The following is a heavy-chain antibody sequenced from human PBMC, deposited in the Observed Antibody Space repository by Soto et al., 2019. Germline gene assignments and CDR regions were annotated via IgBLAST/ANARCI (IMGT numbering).Heavy chain of an antibody. CDR2: VSPYNGDA. Sequence: GASVKVSCKASGYTFMSNALSWVRQAPGQGPEWIGRVSPYNGDANYAQKFQGRVTITTDTSTNTAYMDLRSLKSDDTAVYFCARDFLTRISWGSTTAQYSYYGMEVWGQGTTVTVSS. CDR1: GYTFMSNA. CDR3: ARDFLTRISWGSTTAQYSYYGMEV. D-gene: IGHD3-9*01. J-gene: IGHJ6*02. V-gene: IGHV1-18*01.